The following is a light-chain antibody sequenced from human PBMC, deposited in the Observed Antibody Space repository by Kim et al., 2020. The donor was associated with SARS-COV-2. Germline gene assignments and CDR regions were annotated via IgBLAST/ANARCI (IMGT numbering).Light chain of an antibody. CDR1: SSDVGSYNR. V-gene: IGLV2-18*02. CDR3: SSYTTANTLV. J-gene: IGLJ2*01. Sequence: QSVLTQPPSVSGSPGQSVTISCTGSSSDVGSYNRVSWYQQPPGTAPRLLISEVSNRPSGVPDRFSGSKSGNTASLTISGLRAEDEADYYCSSYTTANTLVFGGGTQLTVL. CDR2: EVS.